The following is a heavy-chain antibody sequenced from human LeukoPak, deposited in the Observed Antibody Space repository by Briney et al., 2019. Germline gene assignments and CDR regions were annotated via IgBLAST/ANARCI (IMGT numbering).Heavy chain of an antibody. J-gene: IGHJ4*02. CDR2: IKQDGSEK. CDR3: AREWAYNDY. V-gene: IGHV3-7*01. CDR1: GFTFSSAP. D-gene: IGHD1-14*01. Sequence: GGSLRLSCAASGFTFSSAPMSWVRQAPGKGLEWVANIKQDGSEKYYVDSVKGRFTISRDNAKNSLYLQMDSLRAEDTAVYYCAREWAYNDYWGQGTLVTVSS.